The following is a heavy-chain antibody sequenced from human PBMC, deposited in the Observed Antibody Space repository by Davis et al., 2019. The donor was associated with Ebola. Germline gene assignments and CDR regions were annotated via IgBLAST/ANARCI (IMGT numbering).Heavy chain of an antibody. Sequence: GSLRLSCAVYGGSFSGYYWSWIRQAPGKGLEWVANIKQDGSEKYYVDSVKGRFTISRDNAKNSLYLQMNSLRAEDTAVYYCARGDYGDYLLSDAFDIWGQGTMVTVSS. CDR1: GGSFSGYY. CDR3: ARGDYGDYLLSDAFDI. CDR2: IKQDGSEK. J-gene: IGHJ3*02. V-gene: IGHV3-7*04. D-gene: IGHD4-17*01.